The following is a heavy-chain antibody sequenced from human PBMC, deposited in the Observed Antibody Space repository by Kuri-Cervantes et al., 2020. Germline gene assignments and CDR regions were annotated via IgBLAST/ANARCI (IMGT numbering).Heavy chain of an antibody. CDR3: ARDLMADYYDSSGYYGDY. D-gene: IGHD3-22*01. CDR1: GYSISSGYY. J-gene: IGHJ4*02. Sequence: SETLSLTCAVSGYSISSGYYWGWIRQPPGKGLEWIGSIYHSGSTYYNPSLKSRATISVDTSKNQFSLKLSSVTAADTAVYYCARDLMADYYDSSGYYGDYWGQGTLVTVSS. CDR2: IYHSGST. V-gene: IGHV4-38-2*02.